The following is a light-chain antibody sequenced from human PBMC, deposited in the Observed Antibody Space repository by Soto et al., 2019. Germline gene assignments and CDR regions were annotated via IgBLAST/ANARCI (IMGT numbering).Light chain of an antibody. CDR2: DAS. J-gene: IGKJ2*01. V-gene: IGKV3-11*01. Sequence: EIVLTQSPATLSLSPGERATLSCRASQSVSDYLAWYQQKPGQAPRLLIYDASNRATGIPARFSGSGFGTDFTLTISNLEPEDFAVYYCEQRSIWPLYTFGQGTKVDIK. CDR1: QSVSDY. CDR3: EQRSIWPLYT.